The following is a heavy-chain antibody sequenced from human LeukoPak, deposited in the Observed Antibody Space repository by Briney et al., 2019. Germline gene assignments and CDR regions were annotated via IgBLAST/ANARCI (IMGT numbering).Heavy chain of an antibody. D-gene: IGHD3-10*01. V-gene: IGHV3-30-3*01. J-gene: IGHJ4*02. Sequence: TGGSLRLSCAASGFTFSSYAMHWVRQAPGKGLEWVAVISDDGSNKYYADSVKGRFTISRDNSKNTLYLQMNSLRAEDTAVYYCAKDLGWFGESPSAPLGPFDYWGQGTLVTVSS. CDR2: ISDDGSNK. CDR3: AKDLGWFGESPSAPLGPFDY. CDR1: GFTFSSYA.